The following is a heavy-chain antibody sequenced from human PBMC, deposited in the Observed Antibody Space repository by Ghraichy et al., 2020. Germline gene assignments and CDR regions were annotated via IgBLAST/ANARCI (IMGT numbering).Heavy chain of an antibody. CDR1: GFSFDVYA. Sequence: GGSPRLSCAGSGFSFDVYAMHWVRQIPGKGLEWVSGISGKSDSVGYVDSVKGRFTISRDNAKTSLYLQMNGLLPEDTALYYCAKDSRRDGFNLLDAFDIWGQGTMVTVSS. V-gene: IGHV3-9*01. J-gene: IGHJ3*02. D-gene: IGHD5-24*01. CDR3: AKDSRRDGFNLLDAFDI. CDR2: ISGKSDSV.